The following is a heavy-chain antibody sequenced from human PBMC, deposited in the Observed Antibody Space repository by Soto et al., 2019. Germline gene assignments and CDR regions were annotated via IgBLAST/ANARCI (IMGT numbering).Heavy chain of an antibody. CDR3: ARPIAYCITSTCYDYYYGMDV. D-gene: IGHD2-2*01. J-gene: IGHJ6*02. CDR2: IWYDGSSK. Sequence: QVQLVESGGGVVQPGRSLRLSCAASGFTFRNYGMHWVRQAPGKGLEWVAVIWYDGSSKYHADSVKGRFTISRDNSKSTLYLQMNRLRAEDSAVYYCARPIAYCITSTCYDYYYGMDVWGQGTTVTVSS. V-gene: IGHV3-33*01. CDR1: GFTFRNYG.